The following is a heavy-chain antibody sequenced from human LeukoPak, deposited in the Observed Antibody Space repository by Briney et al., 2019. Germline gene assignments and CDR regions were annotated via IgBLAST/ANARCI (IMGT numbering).Heavy chain of an antibody. J-gene: IGHJ4*02. CDR2: ISYDGSNK. CDR1: GFTFSSYA. Sequence: PGRSLRLSCAASGFTFSSYAMHWVRQAPGKGLEGVAVISYDGSNKYYADSVKGRFTISRDNSKNTLYLQMNSLRAEDTAVYYCAVTGYSSSWYFDYWGQGTLVTVSS. CDR3: AVTGYSSSWYFDY. D-gene: IGHD6-13*01. V-gene: IGHV3-30*01.